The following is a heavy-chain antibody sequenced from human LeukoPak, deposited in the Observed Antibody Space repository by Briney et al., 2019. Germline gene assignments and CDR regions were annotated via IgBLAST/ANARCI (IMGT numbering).Heavy chain of an antibody. Sequence: SETLSLTCTVSGGSISRTTYTWVWIRQPPGKGLEWIANIYYGGSTYYNPTLKSRVTISVDTSKIHFSLRLSSVTAADTAVYYCARALRSSASQPYYFDYWGQGTLVTVSS. V-gene: IGHV4-39*02. J-gene: IGHJ4*02. D-gene: IGHD6-19*01. CDR3: ARALRSSASQPYYFDY. CDR1: GGSISRTTYT. CDR2: IYYGGST.